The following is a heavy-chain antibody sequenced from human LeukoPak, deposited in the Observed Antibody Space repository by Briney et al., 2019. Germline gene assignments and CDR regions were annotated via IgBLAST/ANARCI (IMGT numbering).Heavy chain of an antibody. CDR1: GFTFNKYA. CDR2: ISGGSGNT. Sequence: GGSLRLSCAASGFTFNKYAMTWVRQASGKGPEWVSGISGGSGNTDYGDSVKGRFTISRDNAKNSLYLQMNSLRAEDTALYYCAKASAGFDYWGQGTLVTVSS. D-gene: IGHD6-13*01. V-gene: IGHV3-9*01. J-gene: IGHJ4*02. CDR3: AKASAGFDY.